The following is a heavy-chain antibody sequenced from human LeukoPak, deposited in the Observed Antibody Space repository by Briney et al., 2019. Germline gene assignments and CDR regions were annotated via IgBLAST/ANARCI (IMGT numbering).Heavy chain of an antibody. CDR3: VTMVRGVLNFDY. J-gene: IGHJ4*02. D-gene: IGHD3-10*01. CDR1: GFTFSSYA. CDR2: ISGSGGST. V-gene: IGHV3-23*01. Sequence: GGSLRLSCAASGFTFSSYAMSWVRQAPGKGLEWVSVISGSGGSTYYADSVKGRFTISRDNSKNTVYLQMNSLGAEDTAVYYCVTMVRGVLNFDYWGQGTLVTVSS.